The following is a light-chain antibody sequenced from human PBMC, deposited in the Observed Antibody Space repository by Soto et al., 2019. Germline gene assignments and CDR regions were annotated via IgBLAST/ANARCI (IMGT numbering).Light chain of an antibody. CDR1: QGISSS. V-gene: IGKV1-12*01. CDR2: GAS. J-gene: IGKJ2*01. CDR3: QQGDKFPLT. Sequence: DIQMTQSPPSVSASVGDNVTVSCRASQGISSSLAWYQQKPGKAPKFLIYGASTVQSGVPSRFSGSGSATDFTLTIRSLQPEDFATYYCQQGDKFPLTFGQGTRVDI.